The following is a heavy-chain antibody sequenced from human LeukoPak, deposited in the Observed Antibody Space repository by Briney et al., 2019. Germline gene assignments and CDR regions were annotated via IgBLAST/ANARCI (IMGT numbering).Heavy chain of an antibody. CDR2: IKQDVSEK. J-gene: IGHJ4*02. Sequence: PGGSLTLSCAPSGFTLSSYWVSWVRQAPGKGLEWVANIKQDVSEKYYVDSVKGRFTISRDNAKKSLYMQMNSLRGGDTSVYYCARDESIHPIYIWGPGTLVTVSS. V-gene: IGHV3-7*05. D-gene: IGHD5-18*01. CDR3: ARDESIHPIYI. CDR1: GFTLSSYW.